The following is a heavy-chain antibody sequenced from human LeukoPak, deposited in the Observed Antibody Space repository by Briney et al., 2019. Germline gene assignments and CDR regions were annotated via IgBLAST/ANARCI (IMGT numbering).Heavy chain of an antibody. D-gene: IGHD6-13*01. V-gene: IGHV3-23*01. CDR1: GFTFSSYA. CDR3: AKANSSSWYEFDY. Sequence: PGGSLRLSCAASGFTFSSYAMSWVRQAPGKGLEWVSAISGSGGSTYYADSVKGWFTISRDNSKNTLYLQMNSLRAEDTAVYYCAKANSSSWYEFDYWGQGTLVTVSS. J-gene: IGHJ4*02. CDR2: ISGSGGST.